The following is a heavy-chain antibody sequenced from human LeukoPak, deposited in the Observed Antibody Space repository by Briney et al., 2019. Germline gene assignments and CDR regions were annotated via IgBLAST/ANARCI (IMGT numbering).Heavy chain of an antibody. CDR1: GGTFISYA. CDR3: ARGGSSWSIAFDI. CDR2: IIPIFGTA. V-gene: IGHV1-69*13. Sequence: ASVKVSCKASGGTFISYAISWVRQAPGQGLEWMGGIIPIFGTANYAQKFQGRVTITADESTSTAYMELSSLRSEDTAVYYCARGGSSWSIAFDIWGQGTMVTVSS. J-gene: IGHJ3*02. D-gene: IGHD6-13*01.